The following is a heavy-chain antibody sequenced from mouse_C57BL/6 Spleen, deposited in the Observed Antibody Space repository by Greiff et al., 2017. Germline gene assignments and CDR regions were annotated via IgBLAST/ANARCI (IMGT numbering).Heavy chain of an antibody. D-gene: IGHD2-4*01. CDR3: ARRGDYDESSCAY. J-gene: IGHJ3*01. Sequence: EVKLMESGGDLVKPGGSLKLSCAASGFTFSSYGMSWVRPTPDKRLEWVATISSGGSYTYYPDSVKGRFTISRDNAKNTLYLQMSSLKSEDTAMYYCARRGDYDESSCAYWGQGTLVTVSA. V-gene: IGHV5-6*02. CDR2: ISSGGSYT. CDR1: GFTFSSYG.